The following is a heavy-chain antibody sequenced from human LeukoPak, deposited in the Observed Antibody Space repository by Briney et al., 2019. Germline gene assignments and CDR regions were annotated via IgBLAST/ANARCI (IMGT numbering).Heavy chain of an antibody. V-gene: IGHV4-39*07. CDR3: ARTTEDCSSTSCYQYWFDP. Sequence: TLSLTCTVSGGSISSSSYYWGWIRQPPGKGLEWIGNIYYSGSTYYNPSLKSRITISIDTSKNQISLKVRSATAADTAVYYCARTTEDCSSTSCYQYWFDPWGQGTLVTVSS. J-gene: IGHJ5*02. D-gene: IGHD2-2*01. CDR2: IYYSGST. CDR1: GGSISSSSYY.